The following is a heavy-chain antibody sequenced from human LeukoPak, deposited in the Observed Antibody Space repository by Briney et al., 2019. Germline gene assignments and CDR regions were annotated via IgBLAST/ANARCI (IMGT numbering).Heavy chain of an antibody. CDR3: ARVTGYMIEDYFDY. CDR2: IYYSGST. J-gene: IGHJ4*02. V-gene: IGHV4-59*01. Sequence: TETLSLTCTVSAGSISSYYWSWIRQPPGKGLEWIGYIYYSGSTNYNPSLKSRVTISVDTSKNQFSLRLSSVTAADTAVYYCARVTGYMIEDYFDYWGQGTLVTVSS. CDR1: AGSISSYY. D-gene: IGHD3-22*01.